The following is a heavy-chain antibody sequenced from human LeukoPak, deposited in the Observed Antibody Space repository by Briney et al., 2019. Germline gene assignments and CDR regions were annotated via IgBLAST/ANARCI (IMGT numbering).Heavy chain of an antibody. Sequence: GGSLRLSCAASGFTFSSYSMNWVRQAPGKGLEWVSSISSSSSYIYYADSVMGRFTISRDNAKNSLYLQMNSLRAEDTAVYYCARSVLLWFGELFDPFDIWGQGTMVTVSS. V-gene: IGHV3-21*01. J-gene: IGHJ3*02. CDR1: GFTFSSYS. CDR2: ISSSSSYI. D-gene: IGHD3-10*01. CDR3: ARSVLLWFGELFDPFDI.